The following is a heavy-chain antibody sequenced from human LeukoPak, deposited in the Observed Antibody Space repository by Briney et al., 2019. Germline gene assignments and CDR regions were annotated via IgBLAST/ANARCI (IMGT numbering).Heavy chain of an antibody. Sequence: PGRSLRLSCAASGFTFSNYGMHWVRQAPGRGLEWASTINPTGVRTYYADSVGGRFTISRDNSKNTVFLQINSLRVEDTAIYYCARDQPHAASWFDPWGQGTLVTVSS. CDR2: INPTGVRT. J-gene: IGHJ5*02. CDR3: ARDQPHAASWFDP. D-gene: IGHD2-2*01. CDR1: GFTFSNYG. V-gene: IGHV3-23*01.